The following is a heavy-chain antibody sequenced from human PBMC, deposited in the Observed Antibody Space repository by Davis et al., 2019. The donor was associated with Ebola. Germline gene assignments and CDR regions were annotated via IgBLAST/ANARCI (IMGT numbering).Heavy chain of an antibody. D-gene: IGHD6-19*01. CDR1: GYTFTGYY. CDR2: INPNSGGT. J-gene: IGHJ3*02. CDR3: ARYRGLLWPVHLHSNAFDI. Sequence: ASVKVSCKASGYTFTGYYMHWVRQAPGQGLEWMGWINPNSGGTNYAQKFQGRVTMTRDTSISTAYMELSRLRSDDTAVYYCARYRGLLWPVHLHSNAFDIWGQGTMVTVSS. V-gene: IGHV1-2*02.